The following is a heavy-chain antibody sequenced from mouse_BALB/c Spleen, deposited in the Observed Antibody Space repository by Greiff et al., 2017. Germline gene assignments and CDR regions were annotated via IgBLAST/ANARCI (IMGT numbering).Heavy chain of an antibody. D-gene: IGHD2-14*01. Sequence: EVKVVESGGGLVQPGGSRKLSCAASGFTFSSFGLHWVRQAPEKGLEWVAYISSGSSTIYYADTVKGRFTISIDNPKNTLFLQMTSLRSEDTAMYYCARSHYRYDWYFDVWGAGTTVTVSS. CDR1: GFTFSSFG. J-gene: IGHJ1*01. V-gene: IGHV5-17*02. CDR3: ARSHYRYDWYFDV. CDR2: ISSGSSTI.